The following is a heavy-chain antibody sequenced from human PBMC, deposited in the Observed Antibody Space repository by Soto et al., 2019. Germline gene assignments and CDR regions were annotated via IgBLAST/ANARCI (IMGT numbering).Heavy chain of an antibody. Sequence: SQRLSVSCAVYVGYCSCHYWSWIRQPPGKGLEWIGEINHSGSTNYNPSLKSRVTISVDTSKNQFSLKLSSVTAADTAVYYCARSPTWALWGQGTLVTVSS. CDR2: INHSGST. D-gene: IGHD1-26*01. V-gene: IGHV4-34*01. CDR3: ARSPTWAL. CDR1: VGYCSCHY. J-gene: IGHJ4*01.